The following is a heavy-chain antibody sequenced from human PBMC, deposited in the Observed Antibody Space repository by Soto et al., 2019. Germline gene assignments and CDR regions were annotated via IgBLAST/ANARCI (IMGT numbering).Heavy chain of an antibody. V-gene: IGHV3-23*01. CDR3: ARCGAYDYIWGTYRTSHYYYYMDV. CDR1: GFNFSSYA. Sequence: GGSLRLSCAASGFNFSSYAMSWVRQAQGKGLEWVSAICGSGCSTYYADSVKGRFTISGDNADGRVYLQMNSRTAEDTAVYYCARCGAYDYIWGTYRTSHYYYYMDVWGKGTTVTV. D-gene: IGHD3-16*02. J-gene: IGHJ6*03. CDR2: ICGSGCST.